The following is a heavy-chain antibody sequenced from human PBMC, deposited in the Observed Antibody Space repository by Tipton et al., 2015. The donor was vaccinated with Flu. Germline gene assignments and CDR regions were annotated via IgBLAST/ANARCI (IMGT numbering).Heavy chain of an antibody. D-gene: IGHD2-15*01. Sequence: VQLVQSGAEVKKPGESLKISCKGPGYSFTSYWIGWVRQMPGKGPEWMGIIYPGDSRTRYSPSFQGQVTMSVDTSISTAYLQWNSLKASDTAMYFCARVPYSGDYYYGMDVWGQGTTVTVSS. V-gene: IGHV5-51*01. CDR1: GYSFTSYW. J-gene: IGHJ6*02. CDR3: ARVPYSGDYYYGMDV. CDR2: IYPGDSRT.